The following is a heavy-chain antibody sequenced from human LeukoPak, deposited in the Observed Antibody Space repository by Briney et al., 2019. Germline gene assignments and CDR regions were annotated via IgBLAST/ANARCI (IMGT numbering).Heavy chain of an antibody. V-gene: IGHV3-21*01. D-gene: IGHD4-17*01. Sequence: GGSLRLSCAASGFSFTSYRISWVRQSPGKGLEWVSSISSSSSYIYYADSVKGRFTISRDNAKNSLYLQMNSLRAEDTAVYYCAIISSTVTTIYYWGQGTLVTVSS. CDR2: ISSSSSYI. CDR3: AIISSTVTTIYY. J-gene: IGHJ4*02. CDR1: GFSFTSYR.